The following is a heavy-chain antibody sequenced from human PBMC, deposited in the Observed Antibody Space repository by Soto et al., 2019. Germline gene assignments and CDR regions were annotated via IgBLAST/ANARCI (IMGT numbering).Heavy chain of an antibody. Sequence: PGWSLRLSCAASGFTFTRYSMNWVRQAPGKGLEWVSSISSTTNYIYYGDSMKGRFTISRDNAKNSLYLEMNSLRAEDTAVYYCARESEDLNSNFEYWGKGTLVTVSS. V-gene: IGHV3-21*06. D-gene: IGHD1-1*01. CDR3: ARESEDLNSNFEY. CDR1: GFTFTRYS. J-gene: IGHJ4*02. CDR2: ISSTTNYI.